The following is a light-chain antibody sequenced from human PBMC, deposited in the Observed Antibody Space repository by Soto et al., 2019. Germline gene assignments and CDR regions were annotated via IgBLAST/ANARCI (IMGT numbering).Light chain of an antibody. CDR3: CSYAGNYRVL. Sequence: QSALTQPRSVSGSPGQSVTISCTETSSDVGDYDYVSWYQQNPGKAPKLMIYDVNKRPSGVPDRFSGFKSGNTASLSISGLQAEDEAEYYCCSYAGNYRVLFGGGTKVTVL. V-gene: IGLV2-11*01. CDR2: DVN. CDR1: SSDVGDYDY. J-gene: IGLJ3*02.